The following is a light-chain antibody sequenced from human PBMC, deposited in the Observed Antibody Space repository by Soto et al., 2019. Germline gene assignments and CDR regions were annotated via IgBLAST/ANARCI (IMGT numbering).Light chain of an antibody. V-gene: IGLV2-8*01. Sequence: QSALTQPPSVSGSPGQSVTISCTGTSSDVGAYDYVSWYQQHPGKAPKLMIYDVTKRPSGVPDRFSGSKSGNTASLTVSGLQVEDEADYYCSSDAGSNTVVFGGGTKLTVL. CDR1: SSDVGAYDY. CDR3: SSDAGSNTVV. CDR2: DVT. J-gene: IGLJ2*01.